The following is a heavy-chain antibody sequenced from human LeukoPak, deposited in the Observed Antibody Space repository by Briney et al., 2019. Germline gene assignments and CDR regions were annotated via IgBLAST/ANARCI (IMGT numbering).Heavy chain of an antibody. CDR2: IYNSGHT. V-gene: IGHV4-59*01. Sequence: PSETLSLTCTVSGGSISNYYWSWIRQPPGKGLEWIGYIYNSGHTNYNPSLKSRVTISEDTSKNQRSLRLSSVTAADTAVYYCARAAVTTSIYFQHWGQGTLVTV. D-gene: IGHD4-17*01. CDR1: GGSISNYY. J-gene: IGHJ1*01. CDR3: ARAAVTTSIYFQH.